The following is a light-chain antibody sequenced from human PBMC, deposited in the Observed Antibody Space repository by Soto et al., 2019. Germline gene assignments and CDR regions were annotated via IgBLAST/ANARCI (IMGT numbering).Light chain of an antibody. CDR2: AAS. CDR1: LPISNY. CDR3: QKYNSAPLT. V-gene: IGKV1-27*01. Sequence: DIQMTQSPCSLSASIWDRGSITSRASLPISNYLAWYQLKPGKIPNLLIYAASTLQAGVPSRFSGSGSGTDFTLTISSLQPEDVAAYYCQKYNSAPLTFGGGTKVDIK. J-gene: IGKJ4*01.